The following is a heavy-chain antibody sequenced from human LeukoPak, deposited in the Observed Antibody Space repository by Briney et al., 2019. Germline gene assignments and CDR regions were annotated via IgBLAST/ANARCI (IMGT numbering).Heavy chain of an antibody. V-gene: IGHV3-48*01. Sequence: GGSLRLSCAASGFSFSDYGMNWVRRAPGKGLEWLSHINSNGAVISYADSVKGRFTISRDTAKSSLYLQMNSLRAEDTAVYYCARRYFDLWGRGTLVTVSS. CDR2: INSNGAVI. CDR3: ARRYFDL. J-gene: IGHJ2*01. CDR1: GFSFSDYG.